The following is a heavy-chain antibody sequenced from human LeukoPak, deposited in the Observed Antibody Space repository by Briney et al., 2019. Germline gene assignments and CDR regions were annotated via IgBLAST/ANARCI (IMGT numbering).Heavy chain of an antibody. CDR1: GGPFDSHY. CDR3: ARGVAVGGTTHFDP. J-gene: IGHJ5*02. V-gene: IGHV4-59*08. CDR2: IYHSGSA. D-gene: IGHD6-13*01. Sequence: PSETLSLTCTVSGGPFDSHYWTWIRQPPGKGLEWIAFIYHSGSAVYSPSLRSRVTMSVDRSKRQFSLNLSSVTAADTAVYYWARGVAVGGTTHFDPWGQGTLVTVSS.